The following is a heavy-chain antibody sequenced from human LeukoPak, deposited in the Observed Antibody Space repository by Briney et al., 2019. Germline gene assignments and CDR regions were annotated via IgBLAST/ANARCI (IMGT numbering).Heavy chain of an antibody. V-gene: IGHV1-2*06. D-gene: IGHD6-19*01. J-gene: IGHJ4*02. Sequence: GASVKVSCTASGYSLTGYHMHWVRQAPGQGLEWMGRINPNSGDTNYAQKFQGRVTMTRDTSISTAYMELSRLRSDDTAVYYCARGPRGGRSGWDTIDYWGQGTLVTVSS. CDR1: GYSLTGYH. CDR2: INPNSGDT. CDR3: ARGPRGGRSGWDTIDY.